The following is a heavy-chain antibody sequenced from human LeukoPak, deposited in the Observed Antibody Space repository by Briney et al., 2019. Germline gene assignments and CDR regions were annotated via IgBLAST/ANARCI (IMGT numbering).Heavy chain of an antibody. Sequence: QSGGSLRLSCAASGFTFSSYAMSWVRQAPGRGLEWVSAISGSGGSTYYADSVKGRFTISRDNSKNTLYLQMNSLRAEDTAVYYCAKDPGFLLVYYFDYWGQGTLVTVSS. V-gene: IGHV3-23*01. CDR2: ISGSGGST. CDR3: AKDPGFLLVYYFDY. D-gene: IGHD2-15*01. CDR1: GFTFSSYA. J-gene: IGHJ4*02.